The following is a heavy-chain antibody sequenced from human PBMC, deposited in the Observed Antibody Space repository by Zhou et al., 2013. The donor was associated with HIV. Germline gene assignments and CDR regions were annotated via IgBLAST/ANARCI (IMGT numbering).Heavy chain of an antibody. D-gene: IGHD3-22*01. J-gene: IGHJ4*02. V-gene: IGHV1-2*02. Sequence: QVQLVQSGAEVKKPGASMKVSCRASGYTFTAYFIHWIRQAPGQGFEWMGYIIPQSGATTYSQKFQGRVSLTRDTAISTAYMELSRLISDDTAVYYCVRGRSHYSDNSGFGDWGQGTLVTVSS. CDR1: GYTFTAYF. CDR3: VRGRSHYSDNSGFGD. CDR2: IIPQSGAT.